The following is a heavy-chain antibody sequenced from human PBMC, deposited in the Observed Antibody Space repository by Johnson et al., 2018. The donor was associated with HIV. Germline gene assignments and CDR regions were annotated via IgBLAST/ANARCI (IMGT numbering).Heavy chain of an antibody. V-gene: IGHV3-30*03. D-gene: IGHD2-2*01. Sequence: QVQLVESGGGVVQPGRSLRLSCAASGFTFSSYGMHWVRQAPGNGLEWVAVISYDGSNKYCADSVKGRFTISRDNSKNTLYLQMNSLRPEDTAVYFCARDSISCYSCAFDMWGQGTMVTVSS. J-gene: IGHJ3*02. CDR3: ARDSISCYSCAFDM. CDR2: ISYDGSNK. CDR1: GFTFSSYG.